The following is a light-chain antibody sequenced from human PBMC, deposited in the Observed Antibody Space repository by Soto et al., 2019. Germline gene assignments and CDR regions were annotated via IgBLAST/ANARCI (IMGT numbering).Light chain of an antibody. CDR1: QSVSSN. Sequence: EIVMTQSPATLSVSPGERATLSCRASQSVSSNLAWYQQKPGQAPRLLIYGASTRATGIPARFSGSGSGTEFTLTISSLQSEHFAVYYCQQYNNWPPLTFGGGTKLEIK. CDR3: QQYNNWPPLT. CDR2: GAS. J-gene: IGKJ4*01. V-gene: IGKV3-15*01.